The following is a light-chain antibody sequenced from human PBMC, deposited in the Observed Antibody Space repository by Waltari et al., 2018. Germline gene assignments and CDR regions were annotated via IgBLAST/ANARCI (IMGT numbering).Light chain of an antibody. CDR2: KVS. Sequence: DVVMTQSPPSLPVTLGQPASMSCRSSQTLIYTDGNTYLSWFLQRPGQSPRRLIYKVSDRDRGVPDRFRGSGSGTDFTLRIKKVEAEDVGVYYCMQGTHWPWTFGQGTKMEIE. J-gene: IGKJ1*01. V-gene: IGKV2-30*01. CDR1: QTLIYTDGNTY. CDR3: MQGTHWPWT.